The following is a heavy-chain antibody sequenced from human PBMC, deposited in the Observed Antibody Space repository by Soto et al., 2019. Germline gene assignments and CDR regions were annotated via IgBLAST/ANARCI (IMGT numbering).Heavy chain of an antibody. CDR2: IYHSGST. D-gene: IGHD6-13*01. V-gene: IGHV4-30-2*01. Sequence: SETLSLTCAVSGGSISSGGYSWSWIRQPPGKGLEWIGYIYHSGSTYYNPSLKSRVTISVDRSKNQFSLKLSSVTAADTAVYYCARVAIAAAGTFDYWGQGTLVTVSS. CDR1: GGSISSGGYS. J-gene: IGHJ4*02. CDR3: ARVAIAAAGTFDY.